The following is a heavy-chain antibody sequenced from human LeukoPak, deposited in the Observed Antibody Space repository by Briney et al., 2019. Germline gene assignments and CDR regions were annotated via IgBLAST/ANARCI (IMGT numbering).Heavy chain of an antibody. J-gene: IGHJ6*02. Sequence: GGSLRLSCAASGFTASTYGVSWVRQAPGKGLQWVSAIVVGAGYTFYADSVKGRFTISRDNSWNSLYLQMNSLRDDDTAVYYCAKGSRTGQFPMDVWGQGTTVTVSS. D-gene: IGHD1-1*01. CDR3: AKGSRTGQFPMDV. V-gene: IGHV3-23*01. CDR1: GFTASTYG. CDR2: IVVGAGYT.